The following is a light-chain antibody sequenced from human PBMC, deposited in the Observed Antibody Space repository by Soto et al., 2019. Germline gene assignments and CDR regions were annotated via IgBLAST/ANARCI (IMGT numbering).Light chain of an antibody. CDR2: GAS. V-gene: IGKV1-9*01. CDR1: QAISRF. J-gene: IGKJ4*01. CDR3: QQLNSYPLT. Sequence: DIQLTQSPSFLSASVGDKVTITCRASQAISRFLAWYQQNPGKAPKLLIYGASTLQSGVPSRFSGSGSGTEFTLTIGSLQPEDFATYYCQQLNSYPLTFGGGAKVEVK.